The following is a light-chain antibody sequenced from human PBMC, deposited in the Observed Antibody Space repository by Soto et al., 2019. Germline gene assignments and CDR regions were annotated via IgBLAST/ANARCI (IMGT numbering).Light chain of an antibody. Sequence: QSALTQPASVSGSPGQSITISCTGTSSDIGSYNYVSWYQQHPGKAPKLMTYDVSNRPSGASDRFSGSKSGHTASLTISGLQAEDEADYYCCSYTSTRTYVFGSGTKLTVL. V-gene: IGLV2-14*01. J-gene: IGLJ1*01. CDR3: CSYTSTRTYV. CDR2: DVS. CDR1: SSDIGSYNY.